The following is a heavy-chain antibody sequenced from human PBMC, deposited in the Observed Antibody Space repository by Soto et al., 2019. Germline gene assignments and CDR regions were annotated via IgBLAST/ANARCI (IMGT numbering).Heavy chain of an antibody. J-gene: IGHJ4*02. V-gene: IGHV3-33*01. D-gene: IGHD3-10*01. Sequence: QVQLVESGGGVVQPGRSLRLSCAASGFTFSGYGMHGVRQAPGKGLEWVAVIWNDGSKTDYADSVRGRLTISRDNSKNTLNLQMNSLRADDTAVYYCARGRGPLEYYFDCWGQGTLVTVSS. CDR2: IWNDGSKT. CDR3: ARGRGPLEYYFDC. CDR1: GFTFSGYG.